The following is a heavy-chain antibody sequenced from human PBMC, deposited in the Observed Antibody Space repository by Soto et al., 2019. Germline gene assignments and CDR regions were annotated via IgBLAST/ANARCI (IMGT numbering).Heavy chain of an antibody. CDR1: GFTFSSYS. J-gene: IGHJ3*02. CDR3: ARGAGSRWLSHAFDI. Sequence: EVQLVESGGGLVQPGGSLRLSCAASGFTFSSYSMNWVRQAPGKGLEWVSYISSSSSTIYYADSVKGRFTISRDNAKNSLYRQMNSLRAEDTAVYYCARGAGSRWLSHAFDIWGQGTMVTVSS. CDR2: ISSSSSTI. V-gene: IGHV3-48*01. D-gene: IGHD3-22*01.